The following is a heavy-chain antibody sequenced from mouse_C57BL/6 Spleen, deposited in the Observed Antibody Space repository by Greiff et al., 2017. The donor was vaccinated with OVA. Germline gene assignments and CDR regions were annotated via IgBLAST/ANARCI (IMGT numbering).Heavy chain of an antibody. CDR2: ISSGSSTI. J-gene: IGHJ2*01. CDR3: ARGRGPYFDY. CDR1: GFTFSDYG. V-gene: IGHV5-17*01. Sequence: EVKLMESGGGLVKPGGSLKLSCAASGFTFSDYGMHWVRQAPEKGLEWVAYISSGSSTIYYADTVKGRFTISRDNAKNTLFLQMTSLRSEDTAMYYCARGRGPYFDYWGQGTTLTVSS.